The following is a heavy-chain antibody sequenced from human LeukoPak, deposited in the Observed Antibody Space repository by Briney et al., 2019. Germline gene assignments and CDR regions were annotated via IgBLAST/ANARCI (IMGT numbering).Heavy chain of an antibody. D-gene: IGHD3-22*01. V-gene: IGHV1-58*02. Sequence: ASVKLSCKASGFTFTNSAMQWVRQARGQRLEWIGWIVVGSGNANYAQKFQERVTITRDMSTSTAYMEVSSLRSEDTAVYYCAAEVGYCEESCGYYYGPFFQHWGQGTLVTVSS. CDR3: AAEVGYCEESCGYYYGPFFQH. J-gene: IGHJ1*01. CDR2: IVVGSGNA. CDR1: GFTFTNSA.